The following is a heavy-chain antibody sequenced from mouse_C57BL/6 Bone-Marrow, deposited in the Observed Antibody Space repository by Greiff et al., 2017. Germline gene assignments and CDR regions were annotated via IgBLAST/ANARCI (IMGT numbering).Heavy chain of an antibody. D-gene: IGHD1-1*01. CDR3: ARDYGSSYWDFDV. CDR1: GYTFTSYD. Sequence: VQLQQSGPELVKPGASVKLSCKASGYTFTSYDINWVKQRTGQGLGWIGRIYPRVGSTNYTEKFKGKATLTVYPSSSSAYMELHRLTSSDSAVYVCARDYGSSYWDFDVWGTGTTVTVSS. J-gene: IGHJ1*03. CDR2: IYPRVGST. V-gene: IGHV1-85*01.